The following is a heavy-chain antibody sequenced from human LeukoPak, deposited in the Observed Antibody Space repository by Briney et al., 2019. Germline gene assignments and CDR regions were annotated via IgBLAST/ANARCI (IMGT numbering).Heavy chain of an antibody. Sequence: GGSLRLSCAASGFTFSTYGMHWVRQAPGKGLEWVAFIRYDGSNKYYADSVKGRFTISRDNSKNTLYLQMNSLRAEDTAVYHCAKTMIKMGATTQRLDYWGQGTLVTVSS. CDR1: GFTFSTYG. J-gene: IGHJ4*02. D-gene: IGHD1-26*01. CDR2: IRYDGSNK. CDR3: AKTMIKMGATTQRLDY. V-gene: IGHV3-30*02.